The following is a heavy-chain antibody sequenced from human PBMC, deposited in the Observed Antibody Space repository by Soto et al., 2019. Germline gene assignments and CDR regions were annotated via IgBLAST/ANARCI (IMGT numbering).Heavy chain of an antibody. CDR3: ARGGVLRFLEWPEWDWFDP. CDR2: INPSGGST. CDR1: GYTFTSYY. Sequence: ASVKVSCKASGYTFTSYYMHWVRQAPGQGLEWMGIINPSGGSTSYAQKFQGRVTMTRDTSTSTVYMELSSLRSEDTAVYYCARGGVLRFLEWPEWDWFDPWGQGTLVTVSS. V-gene: IGHV1-46*01. D-gene: IGHD3-3*01. J-gene: IGHJ5*02.